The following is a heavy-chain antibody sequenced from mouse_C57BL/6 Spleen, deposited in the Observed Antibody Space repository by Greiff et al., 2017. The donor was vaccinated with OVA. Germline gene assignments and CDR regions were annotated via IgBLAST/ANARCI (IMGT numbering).Heavy chain of an antibody. Sequence: VQLQQSGPELVKPGASVKISCKASGYTFTDYYMNWVKQSHGKSLEWIGDINPNNGGTSYNQKFKGKATLTVDKSSSTAYMELRSLTSEDSAVYYCARGTTVPHAMDYWGQGTSVTVSS. CDR2: INPNNGGT. CDR3: ARGTTVPHAMDY. J-gene: IGHJ4*01. D-gene: IGHD1-1*01. V-gene: IGHV1-26*01. CDR1: GYTFTDYY.